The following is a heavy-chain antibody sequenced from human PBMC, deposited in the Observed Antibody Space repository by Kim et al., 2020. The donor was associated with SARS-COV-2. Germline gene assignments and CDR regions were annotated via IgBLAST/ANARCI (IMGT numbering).Heavy chain of an antibody. D-gene: IGHD3-3*01. CDR1: GGSISSSSYY. Sequence: SETLSLTCTVSGGSISSSSYYWGWIRQPPGKGLEWIGSIYYSGSTYYNPSLKSRVTISVDRSKNQFSLKLSSVTAADTAVYYCARRGPSTIFRWFDPWGQGILVTVSS. J-gene: IGHJ5*02. V-gene: IGHV4-39*01. CDR2: IYYSGST. CDR3: ARRGPSTIFRWFDP.